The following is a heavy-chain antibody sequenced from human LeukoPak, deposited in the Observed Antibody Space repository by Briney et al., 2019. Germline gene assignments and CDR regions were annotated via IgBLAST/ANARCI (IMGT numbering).Heavy chain of an antibody. J-gene: IGHJ4*02. D-gene: IGHD1-26*01. Sequence: PSETLSLTCTVSGGSISSSSYCWGWIRQPPGKGLEWIGSIYYSGSTYYNPSLKSRVTISVDTSKNQFSLKLSSVTAADTAVYYCARASGSYAPVFDYWGQGTLVTVSS. V-gene: IGHV4-39*01. CDR3: ARASGSYAPVFDY. CDR1: GGSISSSSYC. CDR2: IYYSGST.